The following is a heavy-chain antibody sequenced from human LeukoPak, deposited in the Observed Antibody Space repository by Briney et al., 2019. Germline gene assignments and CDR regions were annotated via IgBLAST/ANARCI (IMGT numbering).Heavy chain of an antibody. CDR2: IYHSGST. J-gene: IGHJ4*02. Sequence: SETLSLTCAVYGGSFSGYYWGWIRQPPGKGLEWIGSIYHSGSTYYNPSLKSRVTMSVDTSKNQFSLKLSSVTAADTAVYYCAREGEWLAYFDYWGQGILVTVSS. D-gene: IGHD6-19*01. CDR3: AREGEWLAYFDY. CDR1: GGSFSGYY. V-gene: IGHV4-34*11.